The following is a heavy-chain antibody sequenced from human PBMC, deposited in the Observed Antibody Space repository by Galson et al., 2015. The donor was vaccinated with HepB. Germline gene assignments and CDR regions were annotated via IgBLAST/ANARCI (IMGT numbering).Heavy chain of an antibody. CDR1: GFTFSSYA. CDR3: ARVFMVRGDLPSDY. V-gene: IGHV3-30*04. D-gene: IGHD3-10*01. J-gene: IGHJ4*02. Sequence: SLRLSCAASGFTFSSYAMHWVRQAPGKGLEWVAVISYDGSNKYYADSVKGRFTISRDNSKSTLYLQMNSLRAEDTAVYYCARVFMVRGDLPSDYWGQGTLVTVSS. CDR2: ISYDGSNK.